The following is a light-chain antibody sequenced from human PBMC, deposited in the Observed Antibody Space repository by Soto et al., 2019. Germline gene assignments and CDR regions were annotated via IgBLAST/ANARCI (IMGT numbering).Light chain of an antibody. Sequence: QSVLTQPPSVSGAPGQRVTISCTGSSSNIGTVYDVHWYQQLPGTAPKLLIYDNSHRPSGVPDRFSGSKSGTSAPLAITGLQAEDEADYYCQSYDSSLSAYVFGTGTKVTVL. V-gene: IGLV1-40*01. CDR2: DNS. J-gene: IGLJ1*01. CDR3: QSYDSSLSAYV. CDR1: SSNIGTVYD.